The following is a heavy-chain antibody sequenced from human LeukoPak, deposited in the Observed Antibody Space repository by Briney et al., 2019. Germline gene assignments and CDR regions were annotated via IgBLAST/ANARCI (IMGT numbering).Heavy chain of an antibody. J-gene: IGHJ4*02. CDR3: ARVSLNYFDY. Sequence: PSETLSLTCAVYGGSFSGYYWSWIRQPAGKGLEWIGRIYTSGSTNYNPSLKSRVTMSVDTSKNQFSLKLSSVTAADTAVYYCARVSLNYFDYWGQGTLVTVSS. CDR1: GGSFSGYY. V-gene: IGHV4-59*10. CDR2: IYTSGST.